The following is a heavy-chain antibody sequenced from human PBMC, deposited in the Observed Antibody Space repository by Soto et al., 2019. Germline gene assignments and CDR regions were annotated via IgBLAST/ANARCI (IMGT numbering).Heavy chain of an antibody. Sequence: GGSLRLSCAASGFTFSSYGMHWVRQAPGKGLEWVAVISYDGSNKYYADSVKGRFTISRDNSKNTLYLQMNSLRAEDTAVYYCAKDQGKYSSSWTPFDYWGQGTLVTVSS. CDR3: AKDQGKYSSSWTPFDY. D-gene: IGHD6-13*01. CDR1: GFTFSSYG. V-gene: IGHV3-30*18. CDR2: ISYDGSNK. J-gene: IGHJ4*02.